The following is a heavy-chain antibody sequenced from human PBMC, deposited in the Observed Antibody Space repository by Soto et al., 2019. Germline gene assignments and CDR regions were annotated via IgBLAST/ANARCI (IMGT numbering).Heavy chain of an antibody. D-gene: IGHD1-7*01. J-gene: IGHJ6*03. CDR2: INHSGST. Sequence: PSETLSLTCGVYGGSFSCYYWSWIRQPPGKGLEWIGEINHSGSTNYNPSLKSRVTISVDTSKNQFSLKLSSVTAADTAVYYCARGRPELELRNYYYYYYMDVWGKGTTVTVSS. CDR3: ARGRPELELRNYYYYYYMDV. V-gene: IGHV4-34*01. CDR1: GGSFSCYY.